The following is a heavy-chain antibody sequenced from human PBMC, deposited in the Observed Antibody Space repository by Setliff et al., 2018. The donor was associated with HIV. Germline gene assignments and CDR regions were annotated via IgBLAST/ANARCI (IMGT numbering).Heavy chain of an antibody. V-gene: IGHV1-2*02. D-gene: IGHD1-1*01. CDR1: GYTFTDYY. CDR3: ARDQPRNDETSPRHRLDY. J-gene: IGHJ4*02. CDR2: INPNSGGT. Sequence: ASVKVSCKASGYTFTDYYIHWVRQAPGQGLEWMGWINPNSGGTKYALNFQGRVTMTGDTSISTAYMELSRLRSDDTAVFFCARDQPRNDETSPRHRLDYWGQGTLVTVSS.